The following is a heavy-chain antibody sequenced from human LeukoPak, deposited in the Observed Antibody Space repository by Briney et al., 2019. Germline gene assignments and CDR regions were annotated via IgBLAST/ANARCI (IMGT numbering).Heavy chain of an antibody. J-gene: IGHJ3*02. Sequence: SVKVSCKASGGTFSSYAISWVQQAPGQGLEWMGRIIPILGIANYAQKFQGRVTITADKSTSTAYMELSSLRSEDTAVYYCARDLYYYDSSGYGGEAFDIWGQGTMVTVSS. CDR2: IIPILGIA. CDR3: ARDLYYYDSSGYGGEAFDI. D-gene: IGHD3-22*01. CDR1: GGTFSSYA. V-gene: IGHV1-69*04.